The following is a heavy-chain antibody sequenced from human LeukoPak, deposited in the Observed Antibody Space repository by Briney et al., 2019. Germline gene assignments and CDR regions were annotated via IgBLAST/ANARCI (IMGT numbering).Heavy chain of an antibody. CDR2: IYHSGTT. D-gene: IGHD2-2*01. V-gene: IGHV4-38-2*02. CDR1: GYSISSGYY. CDR3: ARTTEGYCSSASCFGFSYSYYMDV. Sequence: SETLSLTCTVSGYSISSGYYWGWIRQPPGKGLEWIGSIYHSGTTYYNPSLKSRVTISVDTSKNQFSLRLSSVTAADTAVYYCARTTEGYCSSASCFGFSYSYYMDVWGKGTTVTISS. J-gene: IGHJ6*03.